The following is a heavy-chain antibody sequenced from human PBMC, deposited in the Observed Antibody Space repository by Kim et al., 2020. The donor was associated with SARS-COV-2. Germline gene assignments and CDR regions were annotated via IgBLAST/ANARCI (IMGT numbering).Heavy chain of an antibody. D-gene: IGHD2-15*01. Sequence: GGSLRLSCAASGFTFSSYGMHWVRQAPGKGLEWVAVISYDGSNKYYADSVKGRFTISRDNSKNTLYLQMNSLRAEDTAVYYCAKWGPGGYCSGGSCYSYYGMDVWGQGTTVTVSS. V-gene: IGHV3-30*18. J-gene: IGHJ6*02. CDR2: ISYDGSNK. CDR1: GFTFSSYG. CDR3: AKWGPGGYCSGGSCYSYYGMDV.